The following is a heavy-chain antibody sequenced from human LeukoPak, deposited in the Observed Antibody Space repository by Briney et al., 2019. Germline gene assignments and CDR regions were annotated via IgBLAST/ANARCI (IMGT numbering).Heavy chain of an antibody. CDR2: ISSSADTT. Sequence: PGGSLRLSCAASGFTFSSYAMSWVRQAPGKGLEGVSGISSSADTTKYADSVKGRFTISRDNSKNMLYLQMNSLRADDTAIYYCAKEGRVAAGTGDYPDYWGQGTLVTVSS. J-gene: IGHJ4*02. V-gene: IGHV3-23*01. D-gene: IGHD6-13*01. CDR1: GFTFSSYA. CDR3: AKEGRVAAGTGDYPDY.